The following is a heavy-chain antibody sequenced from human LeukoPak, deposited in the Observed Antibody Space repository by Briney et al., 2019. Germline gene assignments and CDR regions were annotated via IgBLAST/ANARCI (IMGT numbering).Heavy chain of an antibody. J-gene: IGHJ4*02. V-gene: IGHV3-30-3*01. D-gene: IGHD7-27*01. CDR1: GFTFSSYA. Sequence: GGSLRLSCAASGFTFSSYAMSWVRQAPGKGLEWVALISYDGSNKYYADSVKGRFTISRDNSKNTLYLQMDSLRAEDTAVYYCARTGGGFNWGSYFDYWGQGTLVTVSS. CDR3: ARTGGGFNWGSYFDY. CDR2: ISYDGSNK.